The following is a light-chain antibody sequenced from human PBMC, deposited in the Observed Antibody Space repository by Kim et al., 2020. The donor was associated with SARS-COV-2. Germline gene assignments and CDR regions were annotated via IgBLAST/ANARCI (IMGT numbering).Light chain of an antibody. CDR2: SNN. V-gene: IGLV1-44*01. Sequence: QSVQTQPPSASGTPGQRVTISCSGSSSNIGSNTVNWYQQLPGTAPKLLIYSNNQRPSGVPDRFSGSKSGTSASLAISGLQSEDEADYYCAAWDDSLNGWVFGGGTQLTVL. CDR1: SSNIGSNT. J-gene: IGLJ3*02. CDR3: AAWDDSLNGWV.